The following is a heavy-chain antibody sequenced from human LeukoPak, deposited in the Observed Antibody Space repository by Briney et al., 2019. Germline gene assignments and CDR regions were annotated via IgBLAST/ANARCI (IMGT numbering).Heavy chain of an antibody. CDR3: ATEEGIAARPVYFDY. Sequence: PGGSLRLSCAASGFTLSSYSMNWVRQAPGKGLEWVSSISSSSSYIYYADSVKGRFTISRDNAKNSLYLQMNSLRAEDTAVYYCATEEGIAARPVYFDYWGQGTLVTVSS. D-gene: IGHD6-6*01. V-gene: IGHV3-21*01. CDR1: GFTLSSYS. J-gene: IGHJ4*02. CDR2: ISSSSSYI.